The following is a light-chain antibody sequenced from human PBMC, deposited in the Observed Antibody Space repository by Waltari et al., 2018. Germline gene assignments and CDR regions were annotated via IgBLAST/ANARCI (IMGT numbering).Light chain of an antibody. CDR3: SSYTSSRTLI. J-gene: IGLJ2*01. Sequence: QSALTQPAPVSGSPGQSIAISCTGTTSHIGYNNFVSWYQQNPGKAPKLIIYDVTGRPSGVSDRFSGSKSGNTASLTISGLQAEDEADYYCSSYTSSRTLIFGGGTKVTV. CDR2: DVT. V-gene: IGLV2-14*01. CDR1: TSHIGYNNF.